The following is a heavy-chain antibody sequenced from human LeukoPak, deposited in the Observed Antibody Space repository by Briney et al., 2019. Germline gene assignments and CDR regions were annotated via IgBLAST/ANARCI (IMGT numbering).Heavy chain of an antibody. V-gene: IGHV3-23*01. D-gene: IGHD3-22*01. J-gene: IGHJ5*02. Sequence: GGSLRLSCAASGFTFSSYAMSWVRQAPGKGLEWVSAISGSGGSTYYADSVKGRFTISRDNSKNTLYLQMNSLRAEDTAVYYCARGGSYDSSGPNNWFDPWGQGTLVTVSS. CDR2: ISGSGGST. CDR1: GFTFSSYA. CDR3: ARGGSYDSSGPNNWFDP.